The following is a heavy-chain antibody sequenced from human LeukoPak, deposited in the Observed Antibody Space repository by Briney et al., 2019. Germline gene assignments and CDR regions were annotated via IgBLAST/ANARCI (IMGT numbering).Heavy chain of an antibody. CDR2: INADGRAT. Sequence: GGSLRPSCSASGITFGTDAMHWVRQVPRKGLQWVSRINADGRATAYADSVKGRYVISRDNAKNMLYLHLNSLRPEDTAVYYCVHGAPFDSWGQGTLVTVSS. J-gene: IGHJ4*02. CDR1: GITFGTDA. V-gene: IGHV3-74*01. CDR3: VHGAPFDS. D-gene: IGHD3-10*01.